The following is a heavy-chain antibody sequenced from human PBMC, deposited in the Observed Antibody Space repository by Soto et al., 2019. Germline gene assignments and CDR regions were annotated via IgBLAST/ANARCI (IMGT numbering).Heavy chain of an antibody. Sequence: EVQLVESGGGLVQPGGSLRLSCAASGFTFSSYWMHWVRQAPGKGLVWVSRINSDGSSTSYADSVKGRFTISRDNAKNTRYLQRNSLRAEDTAVYYWANPRPYCGGDCPDSWGQGTLVTVSS. CDR1: GFTFSSYW. V-gene: IGHV3-74*01. CDR3: ANPRPYCGGDCPDS. D-gene: IGHD2-21*02. CDR2: INSDGSST. J-gene: IGHJ4*02.